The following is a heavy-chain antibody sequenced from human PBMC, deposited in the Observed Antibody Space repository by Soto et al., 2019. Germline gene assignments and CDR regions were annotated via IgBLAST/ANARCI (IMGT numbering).Heavy chain of an antibody. J-gene: IGHJ2*01. CDR2: IFPVASYT. CDR3: ASAKNGDFYWDFDL. CDR1: GFRFTAYW. D-gene: IGHD4-17*01. V-gene: IGHV5-51*01. Sequence: GESLKISYKGSGFRFTAYWIGWVRQMPGKGLEWMGIIFPVASYTIYSPSFQGQVTISADKSTSTAYLQWNSLKDSDTAIYYCASAKNGDFYWDFDLWGRGTQVTVSS.